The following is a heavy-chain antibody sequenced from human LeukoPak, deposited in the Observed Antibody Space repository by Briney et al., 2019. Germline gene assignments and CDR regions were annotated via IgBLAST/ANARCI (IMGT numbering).Heavy chain of an antibody. Sequence: GGSLRLSYAASGFTFSNAWMSWVRQAPGKGLEWVGRIKSKTDGGTTDYAAPVKGGFTISRDDSKNTLYLQMNSLKTEDTAVYYCTTDRKAYYDSSGYFDYWGQGTLVTVSS. J-gene: IGHJ4*02. CDR1: GFTFSNAW. D-gene: IGHD3-22*01. CDR3: TTDRKAYYDSSGYFDY. V-gene: IGHV3-15*01. CDR2: IKSKTDGGTT.